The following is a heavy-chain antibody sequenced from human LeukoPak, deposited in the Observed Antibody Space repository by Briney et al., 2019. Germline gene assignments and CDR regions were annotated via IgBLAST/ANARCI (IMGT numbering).Heavy chain of an antibody. CDR2: ISSINSYI. V-gene: IGHV3-21*01. Sequence: GGSLRLSCAASGFTFSIYTMNWVRQAPGEGLEWVSSISSINSYIYYAHSVKGRFTISRDNAKNSLYLQMNTLRAEDTALYYCARGGRANGVYDAFDIWGQGTIVTVSS. CDR3: ARGGRANGVYDAFDI. CDR1: GFTFSIYT. D-gene: IGHD2-8*01. J-gene: IGHJ3*02.